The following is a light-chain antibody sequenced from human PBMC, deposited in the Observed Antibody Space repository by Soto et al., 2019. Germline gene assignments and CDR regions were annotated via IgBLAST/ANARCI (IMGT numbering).Light chain of an antibody. Sequence: IQLTQSPSSLSASVGDRVTITCRASEGIVNYLAWYQQQPGKAPKLLIYGASTLQGGVPSRLTGSGSGTDFTLTISSLQPEDFATYHCQQLFRYSLAFGQGTRLEMK. J-gene: IGKJ5*01. CDR3: QQLFRYSLA. CDR2: GAS. V-gene: IGKV1-9*01. CDR1: EGIVNY.